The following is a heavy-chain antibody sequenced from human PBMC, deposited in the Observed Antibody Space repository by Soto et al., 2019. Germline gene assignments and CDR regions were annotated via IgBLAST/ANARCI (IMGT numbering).Heavy chain of an antibody. Sequence: GGSLRLSCAASGFTFSSYAMHWVRQAPGKGLEWVAVISYDGSNKYYADSVKGRFTISRDNSKNTLYLQMNSLRAEDTAVYYCAKVGGVGGNLYYYYGMDVWGQGTTVTVSS. CDR1: GFTFSSYA. V-gene: IGHV3-30-3*01. D-gene: IGHD1-26*01. J-gene: IGHJ6*02. CDR2: ISYDGSNK. CDR3: AKVGGVGGNLYYYYGMDV.